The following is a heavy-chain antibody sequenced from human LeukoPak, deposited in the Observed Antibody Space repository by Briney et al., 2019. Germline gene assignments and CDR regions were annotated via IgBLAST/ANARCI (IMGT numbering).Heavy chain of an antibody. D-gene: IGHD2-2*01. J-gene: IGHJ6*02. CDR2: INHSGST. V-gene: IGHV4-34*01. CDR1: GGSFSGYY. CDR3: ARGYRTPYYYYGMDV. Sequence: PSETLSLTCAVYGGSFSGYYWSWIRQPPGKGLEWIGEINHSGSTNYNPSLKSRVTISVDTSKNQFSLKLSSVTAADTAVYYCARGYRTPYYYYGMDVWGQGTTVTVSS.